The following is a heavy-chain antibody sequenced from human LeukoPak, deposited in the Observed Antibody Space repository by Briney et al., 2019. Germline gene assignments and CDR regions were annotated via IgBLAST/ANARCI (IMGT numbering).Heavy chain of an antibody. CDR1: GYTFTAYY. D-gene: IGHD2-8*01. V-gene: IGHV1-2*06. CDR2: INPNSGGT. CDR3: ASMLRTVEDAFDI. J-gene: IGHJ3*02. Sequence: GASVKVSCKASGYTFTAYYMHWVRQAPGQGFEWMGRINPNSGGTNYAQKFQGRVTMTRVTSITTAYMELSSLRSDDTAAYFCASMLRTVEDAFDIWGQGTMVTVSS.